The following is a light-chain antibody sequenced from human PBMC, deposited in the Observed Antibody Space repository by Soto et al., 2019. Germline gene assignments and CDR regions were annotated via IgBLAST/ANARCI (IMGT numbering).Light chain of an antibody. CDR1: QTITTS. CDR3: LQDYNYPTT. CDR2: AAS. Sequence: IQKTQALSSLAASXXDKVXITSQKSQTITTSLNWYRQKPGKAPDXXIYAASSLQSGVPSRFSGSGAGTDFTLTISSLQPEDFATYYCLQDYNYPTTFGQGTKVDIK. J-gene: IGKJ1*01. V-gene: IGKV1-6*01.